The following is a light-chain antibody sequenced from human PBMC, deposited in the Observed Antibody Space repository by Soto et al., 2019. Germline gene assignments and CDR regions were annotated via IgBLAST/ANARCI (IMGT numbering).Light chain of an antibody. V-gene: IGKV3-20*01. CDR3: QQYDRTSWT. J-gene: IGKJ1*01. CDR1: QSVGSSY. Sequence: EIVLTQSPGTLSLSPGERATLSCRASQSVGSSYLAWYQQKPGQAPRLLIYGASNRATGIPDRFSGSGSGTDFTLTISRLEPEDFAVYYCQQYDRTSWTFGQGTKVDIK. CDR2: GAS.